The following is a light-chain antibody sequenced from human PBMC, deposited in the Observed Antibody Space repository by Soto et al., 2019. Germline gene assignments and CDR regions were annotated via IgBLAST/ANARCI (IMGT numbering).Light chain of an antibody. CDR2: RDS. Sequence: SYELTQPLSVSVALGQTARITCGGNNIGSKNVHWYQQKPGQAPMLVIYRDSNRPSGIPERFSGSNSGNTATLTISRAQAGDEADYYCQVWDSSTGVFGTGTKVTVL. V-gene: IGLV3-9*01. J-gene: IGLJ1*01. CDR3: QVWDSSTGV. CDR1: NIGSKN.